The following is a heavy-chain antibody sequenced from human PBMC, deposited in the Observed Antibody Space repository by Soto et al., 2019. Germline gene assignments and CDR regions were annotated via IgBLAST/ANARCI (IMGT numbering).Heavy chain of an antibody. CDR2: MNPKSGNT. Sequence: GTSVKVSCKASGYTFTSYAINWVRQAPGKGLEWMGWMNPKSGNTGYAQKFQGRVTMTRNTSISTAYMELSSLRSEDTAVYYCAKSCYFYFYYYYMDVWGKGTTVTVSS. CDR3: AKSCYFYFYYYYMDV. CDR1: GYTFTSYA. J-gene: IGHJ6*03. V-gene: IGHV1-8*01. D-gene: IGHD3-3*01.